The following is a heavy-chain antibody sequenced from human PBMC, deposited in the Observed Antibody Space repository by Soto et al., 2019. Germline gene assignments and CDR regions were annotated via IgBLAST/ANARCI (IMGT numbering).Heavy chain of an antibody. CDR1: GDTCSSYH. J-gene: IGHJ4*02. Sequence: QIQLVQSGAEVKKPGASVKVSCKASGDTCSSYHITWVRQSPGQGLELMGWISAYNGNTNYSQNLQGRVTMTTDPSTSTAYMELRILRSDDTAVYYCARDLPPVDYWGQGTMVTVS. V-gene: IGHV1-18*01. CDR3: ARDLPPVDY. CDR2: ISAYNGNT.